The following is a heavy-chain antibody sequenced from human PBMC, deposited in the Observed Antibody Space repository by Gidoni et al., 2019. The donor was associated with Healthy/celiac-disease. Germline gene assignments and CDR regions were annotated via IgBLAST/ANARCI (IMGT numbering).Heavy chain of an antibody. CDR3: ARDGWFQLSAYYGMDV. Sequence: EVQLVESGGGLVQPGGSLRLSCAASGFTFRSYSMNWVRQAPGKGLEWVSSISSSSSYIYYADAVKGRFTISRDNAKNSLYLQMNSLRAEDTAVYYCARDGWFQLSAYYGMDVWGQGTTVTVSS. D-gene: IGHD5-18*01. J-gene: IGHJ6*02. V-gene: IGHV3-21*01. CDR2: ISSSSSYI. CDR1: GFTFRSYS.